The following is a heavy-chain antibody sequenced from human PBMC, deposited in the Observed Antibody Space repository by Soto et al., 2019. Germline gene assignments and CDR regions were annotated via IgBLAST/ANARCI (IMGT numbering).Heavy chain of an antibody. CDR2: INHSGST. J-gene: IGHJ4*02. CDR3: ARGKSIAARPRYFDY. V-gene: IGHV4-34*01. D-gene: IGHD6-6*01. Sequence: SETLSLTCAVYGGSFSGYYWSWIRQPPGKGLEWIGEINHSGSTNYNPSLKSRVTISVDTSKNQISLKLSSVTAADTAVYYCARGKSIAARPRYFDYWGQGTLVTVSS. CDR1: GGSFSGYY.